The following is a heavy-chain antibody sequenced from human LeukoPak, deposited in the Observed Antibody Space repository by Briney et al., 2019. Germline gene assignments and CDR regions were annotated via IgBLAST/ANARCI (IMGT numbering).Heavy chain of an antibody. CDR1: GYTFTSYD. CDR2: MNPNSGNT. Sequence: ASVKVSCKAPGYTFTSYDINWVRQATGQGLEWMGWMNPNSGNTGYAQKFQGRVTMTRNTSISTAYMELSSLRSEDTAVYYCVRRMVRGNWFDPWGQGTLVTVSS. V-gene: IGHV1-8*01. CDR3: VRRMVRGNWFDP. D-gene: IGHD3-10*01. J-gene: IGHJ5*02.